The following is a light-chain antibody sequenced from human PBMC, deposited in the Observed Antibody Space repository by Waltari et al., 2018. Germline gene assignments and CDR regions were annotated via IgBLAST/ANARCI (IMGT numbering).Light chain of an antibody. J-gene: IGKJ4*01. V-gene: IGKV1-9*01. CDR2: AAS. CDR3: QQLNSYPLT. CDR1: PGISSY. Sequence: IQLTQSPSSLSASVGDRVTITSRDSPGISSYLAWYQQKPGKAPKLLIYAASTLQSGVPSRFSGSGYGTDFTLTISSLQPEDFATYYCQQLNSYPLTFGGGTKVEIK.